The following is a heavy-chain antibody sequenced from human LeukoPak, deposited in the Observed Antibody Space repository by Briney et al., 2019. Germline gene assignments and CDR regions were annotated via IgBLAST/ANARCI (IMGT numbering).Heavy chain of an antibody. CDR1: GYSISSGYY. J-gene: IGHJ6*03. V-gene: IGHV4-38-2*02. D-gene: IGHD3-22*01. CDR3: ARVKKTYYYDSSGYYYYYMDV. Sequence: PSETLSLTCTVSGYSISSGYYWAWIRQPPGKGLQWIGNIYHSGNTYYNPSLKSRVSISVDTSKNQFSLRLTSVTAADTAVYYCARVKKTYYYDSSGYYYYYMDVWGKGTTVTVSS. CDR2: IYHSGNT.